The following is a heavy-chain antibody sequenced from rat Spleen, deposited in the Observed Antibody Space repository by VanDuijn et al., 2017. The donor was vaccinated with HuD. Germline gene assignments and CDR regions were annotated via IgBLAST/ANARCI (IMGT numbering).Heavy chain of an antibody. CDR2: ICYDGSST. CDR3: ARLKYRYNYGVMDA. J-gene: IGHJ4*01. D-gene: IGHD1-5*01. CDR1: GFTFSDYY. V-gene: IGHV5-29*01. Sequence: EVQLVESDGGLVQPGRSLKLSCAASGFTFSDYYMAWVRQAPTKGLEWVATICYDGSSTYYRDSVKGRFTISRDNAKSTLYLQMDSLRSEDTATYYCARLKYRYNYGVMDAWGQGASVTVSS.